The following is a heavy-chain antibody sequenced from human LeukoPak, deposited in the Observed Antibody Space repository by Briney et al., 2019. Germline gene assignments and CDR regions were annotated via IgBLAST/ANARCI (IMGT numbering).Heavy chain of an antibody. D-gene: IGHD3-16*01. CDR2: IKQDGSEK. V-gene: IGHV3-7*03. J-gene: IGHJ4*02. Sequence: GGSLRPSCAASGLTFSNYWMDWVRQAPGKGLEWVANIKQDGSEKNYVDSVKGRFIISRDNAKNSLYLQMNTLRADDTAVYYCARDGFGTGSNWGQGTLVTVSS. CDR1: GLTFSNYW. CDR3: ARDGFGTGSN.